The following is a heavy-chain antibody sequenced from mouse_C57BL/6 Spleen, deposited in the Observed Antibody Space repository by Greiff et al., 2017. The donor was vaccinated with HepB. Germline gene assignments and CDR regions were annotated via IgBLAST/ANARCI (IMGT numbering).Heavy chain of an antibody. CDR1: GYAFSSSW. CDR2: IYPGDGDT. Sequence: VQLQQSGPELVKPGASVKISCKASGYAFSSSWMNWVKQRPGKGLEWIGRIYPGDGDTNYNGKFKGKATLTAVKSSSTAYMQLSSLTSEDSAVYFCARELYYGNYVDYWGQGTTLTVSS. CDR3: ARELYYGNYVDY. J-gene: IGHJ2*01. V-gene: IGHV1-82*01. D-gene: IGHD2-1*01.